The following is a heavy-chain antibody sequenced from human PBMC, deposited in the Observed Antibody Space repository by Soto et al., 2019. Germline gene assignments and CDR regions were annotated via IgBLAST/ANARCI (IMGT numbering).Heavy chain of an antibody. D-gene: IGHD5-12*01. V-gene: IGHV1-18*01. CDR3: ARERGYSGYDQLYYYYYGMDV. J-gene: IGHJ6*02. CDR2: ISAYNGNT. Sequence: ASVKVSCKASGYTFTSYGISWVRQAPGQGLEWMGWISAYNGNTNYAQKLQGRVTMTTDTSTSTAYMELRSLRSDDTAVYYCARERGYSGYDQLYYYYYGMDVWGQGTTVTVSS. CDR1: GYTFTSYG.